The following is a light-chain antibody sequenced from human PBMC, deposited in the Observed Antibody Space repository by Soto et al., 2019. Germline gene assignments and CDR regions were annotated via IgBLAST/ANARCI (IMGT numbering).Light chain of an antibody. CDR1: NIGSKS. Sequence: SYVLTQPPSVSVAPGKTASITCGGNNIGSKSVHWYQQKPGQAPGLVIYYDSDRPSGIPERFSGSNSGNTATLTISRVEVGDEADYYCQVWDTSSDHWVFGGGTKVTVL. J-gene: IGLJ3*02. CDR2: YDS. CDR3: QVWDTSSDHWV. V-gene: IGLV3-21*04.